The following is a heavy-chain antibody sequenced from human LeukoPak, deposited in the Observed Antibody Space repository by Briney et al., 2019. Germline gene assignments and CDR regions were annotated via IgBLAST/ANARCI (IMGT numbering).Heavy chain of an antibody. Sequence: GGSLRLSRAASGFTVSSNYMSWVRQAPGKGLEWVSVIYSGGSTYYADSVKGRFTISRDNSKNMLYLQMNSLRAEDTAVYYCARDRGGYCSGGSCPDAFDIWGQGTMVTVSS. V-gene: IGHV3-53*01. J-gene: IGHJ3*02. CDR3: ARDRGGYCSGGSCPDAFDI. CDR1: GFTVSSNY. CDR2: IYSGGST. D-gene: IGHD2-15*01.